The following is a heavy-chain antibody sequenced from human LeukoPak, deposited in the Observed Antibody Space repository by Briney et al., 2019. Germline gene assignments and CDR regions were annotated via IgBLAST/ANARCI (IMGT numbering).Heavy chain of an antibody. CDR3: ARDGHDSFFSVYYYYMDV. CDR2: IYTSGST. Sequence: SETLSLTCTVSGGSISSYYWSWIRQPAGKGLEWIGRIYTSGSTNYNPSLKSRVTMSVDTSKNQFSLKLSSVTAADTAVYCCARDGHDSFFSVYYYYMDVWGKGTTVTISS. D-gene: IGHD3-22*01. CDR1: GGSISSYY. V-gene: IGHV4-4*07. J-gene: IGHJ6*03.